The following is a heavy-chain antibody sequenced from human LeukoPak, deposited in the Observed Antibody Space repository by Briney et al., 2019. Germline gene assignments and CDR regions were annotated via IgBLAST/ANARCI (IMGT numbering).Heavy chain of an antibody. V-gene: IGHV4-59*12. Sequence: SETLSLTCTVSGGSISSYYWSWIRQPPGKGLEWIGYIYYSGSTNYNPSLKSRVTISVDTSKNQFSLKLSSVTAADTAVYYCARGGYSYGYIQDYWGQGTLVTVSS. CDR2: IYYSGST. CDR3: ARGGYSYGYIQDY. D-gene: IGHD5-18*01. J-gene: IGHJ4*02. CDR1: GGSISSYY.